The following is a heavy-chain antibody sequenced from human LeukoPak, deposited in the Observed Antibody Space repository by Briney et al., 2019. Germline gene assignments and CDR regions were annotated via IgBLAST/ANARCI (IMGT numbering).Heavy chain of an antibody. D-gene: IGHD1-26*01. CDR1: GFTFSSYS. CDR3: AKDRLGARNYFDY. CDR2: ISSSSSYI. Sequence: GGSLRLSCAASGFTFSSYSMNWVRQAPGKGLEWVSSISSSSSYIYYADSVKGRFTISRDNAKNSLYLQMNSLRAEDTAVYYCAKDRLGARNYFDYWGQGTLVTVSS. V-gene: IGHV3-21*01. J-gene: IGHJ4*02.